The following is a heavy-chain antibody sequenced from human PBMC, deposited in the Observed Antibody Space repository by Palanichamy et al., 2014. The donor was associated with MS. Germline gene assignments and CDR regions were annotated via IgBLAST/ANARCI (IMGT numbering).Heavy chain of an antibody. J-gene: IGHJ5*01. D-gene: IGHD6-13*01. V-gene: IGHV4-30-4*01. CDR1: GGSVTSGNYY. Sequence: QVQLQESGPGLVKPSQTLSLTCTVSGGSVTSGNYYWTWVRQPPGKGLEWIGYIYYSGNTYYSPSLKSRLTMSVDTSKNQFSLNLRSVTAADSAMYYCARDLAGLSHIDSWGQGALVTVSS. CDR2: IYYSGNT. CDR3: ARDLAGLSHIDS.